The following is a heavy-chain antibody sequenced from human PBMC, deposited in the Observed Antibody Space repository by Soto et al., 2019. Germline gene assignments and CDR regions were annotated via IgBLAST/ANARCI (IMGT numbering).Heavy chain of an antibody. J-gene: IGHJ6*02. CDR1: GFTFSSYG. D-gene: IGHD5-18*01. CDR3: AKDLESIDTAMVTSDIYYYYGMDV. CDR2: ISYDGSNK. V-gene: IGHV3-30*18. Sequence: QVQLVESGGGVVQPGRSLRLSCAASGFTFSSYGMHWVRQAPGKGLEWVAVISYDGSNKYYADSVKGRFTISRDNSKNTMYLKMNSLRDEKTAVYYCAKDLESIDTAMVTSDIYYYYGMDVWGQGTTVTVSS.